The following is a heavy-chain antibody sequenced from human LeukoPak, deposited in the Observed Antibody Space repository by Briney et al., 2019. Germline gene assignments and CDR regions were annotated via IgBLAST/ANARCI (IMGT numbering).Heavy chain of an antibody. V-gene: IGHV3-21*01. CDR1: RFTFRSYS. CDR3: ARDYGDYLFDY. D-gene: IGHD4-17*01. Sequence: GGSLRLSCAASRFTFRSYSMNWVRQAPGKGLEWVSSISSSSTYIYYAASVKGRFTISRDDAKNSLYLQMSSLRAEDTAVYYCARDYGDYLFDYWGQGTLVTVSS. J-gene: IGHJ4*02. CDR2: ISSSSTYI.